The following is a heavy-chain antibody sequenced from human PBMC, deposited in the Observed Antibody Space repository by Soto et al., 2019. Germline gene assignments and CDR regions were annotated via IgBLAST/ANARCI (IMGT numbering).Heavy chain of an antibody. D-gene: IGHD3-9*01. CDR2: ISAYNGNT. CDR1: GYAFTSYG. Sequence: GASVKVSCRASGYAFTSYGISWLLQAPGQGLEWMGWISAYNGNTNYAQKLQGRVTMTTDTSTSTAYMELRSLRSDDTAVYYCARVGILTGHAAFDTWGQGTMLTVSS. J-gene: IGHJ3*01. CDR3: ARVGILTGHAAFDT. V-gene: IGHV1-18*01.